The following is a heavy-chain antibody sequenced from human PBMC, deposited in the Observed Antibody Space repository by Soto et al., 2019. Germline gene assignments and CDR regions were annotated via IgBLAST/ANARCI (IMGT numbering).Heavy chain of an antibody. CDR3: ARDKKYSSCWHTVDY. Sequence: GALRLSCAASGFTFSSYAMSWVRQAPGKGLEWVSAISGSGGSTYYADSVKGRFTISSDNSKHTLYLQMNSLRAEDTAVYYCARDKKYSSCWHTVDYWGQGTLVTVSS. V-gene: IGHV3-23*01. CDR2: ISGSGGST. J-gene: IGHJ4*02. CDR1: GFTFSSYA. D-gene: IGHD6-19*01.